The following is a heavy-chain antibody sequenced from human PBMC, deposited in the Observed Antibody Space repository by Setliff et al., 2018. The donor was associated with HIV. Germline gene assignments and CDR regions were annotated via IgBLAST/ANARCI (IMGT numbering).Heavy chain of an antibody. D-gene: IGHD5-12*01. CDR3: ARSRGTQQEEYYFDY. Sequence: LSLTCTVSGGSLSSGGYYWSWIRQPAGKGLEWIGRIYSSGSTTYSPPLKSRVTILLDPSKNQFSLKLSSVTAADTAVYYCARSRGTQQEEYYFDYWGPGTLVTVSS. CDR1: GGSLSSGGYY. CDR2: IYSSGST. J-gene: IGHJ4*02. V-gene: IGHV4-61*02.